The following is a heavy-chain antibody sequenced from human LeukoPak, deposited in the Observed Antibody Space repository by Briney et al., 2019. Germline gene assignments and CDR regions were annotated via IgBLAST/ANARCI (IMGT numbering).Heavy chain of an antibody. CDR1: RYTFTDYY. J-gene: IGHJ5*02. CDR2: INPYSGGT. CDR3: AKGKLSSSSNNWFDP. D-gene: IGHD2-2*01. Sequence: ASVKVSCKASRYTFTDYYIHWVRQAPGQGLEWMGWINPYSGGTNYAQKFQGRVTMTRDTSISTAYMDLSRLRSDDTAVYYCAKGKLSSSSNNWFDPWGQGTLVTVSS. V-gene: IGHV1-2*02.